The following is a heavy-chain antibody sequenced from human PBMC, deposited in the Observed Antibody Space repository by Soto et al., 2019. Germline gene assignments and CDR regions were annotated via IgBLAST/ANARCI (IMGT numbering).Heavy chain of an antibody. CDR1: GFTFSSYA. CDR2: ISYDGSNK. Sequence: GGSLRLSCAASGFTFSSYAMHWVRQAPGKGLEWVAVISYDGSNKYYADSVRGRFTISRDNSKNTLYLQMNSLRAEDTAVYYCARVCERLNPDYWGQGTLVTVSS. D-gene: IGHD1-1*01. CDR3: ARVCERLNPDY. V-gene: IGHV3-30-3*01. J-gene: IGHJ4*02.